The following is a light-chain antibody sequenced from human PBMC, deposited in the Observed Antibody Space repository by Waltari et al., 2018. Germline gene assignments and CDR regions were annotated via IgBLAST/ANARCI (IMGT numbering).Light chain of an antibody. Sequence: QSALTQPASVSGSPGQSITISCTATTSDVGNYNLVSWYQHHPGKTPKLIIYEVIQRPSGISNRFSGCKSGKTASLTISGLQAEDEADYYCCSYAGSTTLFGGGTKLTVL. CDR1: TSDVGNYNL. CDR3: CSYAGSTTL. CDR2: EVI. J-gene: IGLJ2*01. V-gene: IGLV2-23*02.